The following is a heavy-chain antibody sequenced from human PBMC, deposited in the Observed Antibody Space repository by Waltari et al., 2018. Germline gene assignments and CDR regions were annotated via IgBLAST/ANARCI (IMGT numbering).Heavy chain of an antibody. CDR3: ARDYYGSGSYYTGYYYYYMDV. CDR2: SYWNDDK. V-gene: IGHV2-5*01. Sequence: QITLKESGPTLVKPTQTLTLTCTFSGFSLSTSGVGVGWIRQPPGKALEWLVLSYWNDDKRYSPALKSRLTITKDTSKNQVVLTMTNMDPVDTATYYCARDYYGSGSYYTGYYYYYMDVWGKGTTVTVSS. D-gene: IGHD3-10*01. CDR1: GFSLSTSGVG. J-gene: IGHJ6*03.